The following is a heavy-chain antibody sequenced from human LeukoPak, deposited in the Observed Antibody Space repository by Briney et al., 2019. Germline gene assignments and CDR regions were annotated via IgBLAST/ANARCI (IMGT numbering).Heavy chain of an antibody. D-gene: IGHD2-2*01. Sequence: PSGGSPRLSCAASGFTFNNYAMGWVRQAPGKGLEWVSVISGSSAGIKYADSVKGRFTISRDNSKDTLYLQMNSLSAEDTAVYYCVKVAVQTQVVPAAIFFDYWGQGTLVTVSS. CDR1: GFTFNNYA. CDR3: VKVAVQTQVVPAAIFFDY. J-gene: IGHJ4*02. V-gene: IGHV3-23*01. CDR2: ISGSSAGI.